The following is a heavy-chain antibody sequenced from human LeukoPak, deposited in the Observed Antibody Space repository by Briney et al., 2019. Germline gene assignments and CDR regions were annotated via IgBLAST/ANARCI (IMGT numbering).Heavy chain of an antibody. CDR3: AKDSLYDFWSGYYTGIESGYYYGMDV. V-gene: IGHV3-43*02. CDR2: IRGDGGST. D-gene: IGHD3-3*01. J-gene: IGHJ6*02. CDR1: GFTFDDYA. Sequence: GGSLRLSCAASGFTFDDYAMHWVRQAPGKGLEWVSLIRGDGGSTYYADSVKGRFTISRDNSKNSLYLQMNSLRTEDTALYYCAKDSLYDFWSGYYTGIESGYYYGMDVWGQGTTVTVSS.